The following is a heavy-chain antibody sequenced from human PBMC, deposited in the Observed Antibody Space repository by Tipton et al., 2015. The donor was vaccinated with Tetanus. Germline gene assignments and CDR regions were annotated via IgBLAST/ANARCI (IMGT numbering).Heavy chain of an antibody. CDR1: GGSISSYY. J-gene: IGHJ6*02. D-gene: IGHD2-21*02. CDR2: IYTSGST. Sequence: TLSLTCTVSGGSISSYYWSWIRQPAGKGLEWIGRIYTSGSTNYNPSLKSRFTMSVDTSKNQFSLKLSSVTAADTAVYYCARDRGVTSPFGSYYYGMDVWGQGTTVTVSS. V-gene: IGHV4-4*07. CDR3: ARDRGVTSPFGSYYYGMDV.